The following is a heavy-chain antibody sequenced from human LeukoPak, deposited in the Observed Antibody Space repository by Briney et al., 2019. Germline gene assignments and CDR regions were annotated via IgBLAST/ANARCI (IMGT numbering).Heavy chain of an antibody. Sequence: PSETLSLTCTVSGGSISSYYWSWIRQPPGKGLEWIGYIYYSGSTNYNPSLKSRVTISVDTSKNQFSLKLSSVTAADTAVYYCARVLGSSGWARVDYWGRGTLVTVSS. J-gene: IGHJ4*02. V-gene: IGHV4-59*01. CDR1: GGSISSYY. D-gene: IGHD6-19*01. CDR3: ARVLGSSGWARVDY. CDR2: IYYSGST.